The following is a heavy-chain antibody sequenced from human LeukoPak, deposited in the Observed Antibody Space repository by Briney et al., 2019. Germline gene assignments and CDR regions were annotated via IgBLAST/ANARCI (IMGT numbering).Heavy chain of an antibody. CDR1: GFTFSSYG. Sequence: GGSLRLSCAASGFTFSSYGMHWVRQAPGKGLEWVAVISYDGSNKYYADSVKGRFTISRDNSKNTLYLQMNSLRAEDTAVYYCAKWNRGGSYDFDYWGQGTLVTVSS. J-gene: IGHJ4*02. D-gene: IGHD1-26*01. CDR2: ISYDGSNK. V-gene: IGHV3-30*18. CDR3: AKWNRGGSYDFDY.